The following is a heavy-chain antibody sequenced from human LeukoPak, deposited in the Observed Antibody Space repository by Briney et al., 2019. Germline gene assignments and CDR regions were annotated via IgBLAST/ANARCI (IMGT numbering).Heavy chain of an antibody. Sequence: ESLKTSLKGSGYHFTNYWIGWVRQVPGKGLEWVGIIYFGNSDTTYSPSFQGQVAISADKSISTAYLQWSSLKASDTDMYYCARHGEYGSGSDFRNPIFQYWGQGNLVTVSA. CDR1: GYHFTNYW. CDR3: ARHGEYGSGSDFRNPIFQY. J-gene: IGHJ1*01. CDR2: IYFGNSDT. D-gene: IGHD3-10*01. V-gene: IGHV5-51*01.